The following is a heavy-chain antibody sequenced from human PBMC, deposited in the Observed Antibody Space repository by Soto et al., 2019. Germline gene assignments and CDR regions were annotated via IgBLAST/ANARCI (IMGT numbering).Heavy chain of an antibody. CDR2: ISSSSSYT. Sequence: QVQLVESGGGLVKPGGSLRLSCAASGFTFSDYYMSWIRQAPGKGLEWVSYISSSSSYTNYADSVKGRFTISRDNAKNSLDLQMNSLRAEDTAVYYCARDVSRFSRDGYNTVDYWGQGTLVTVSS. CDR3: ARDVSRFSRDGYNTVDY. V-gene: IGHV3-11*06. CDR1: GFTFSDYY. J-gene: IGHJ4*02. D-gene: IGHD5-12*01.